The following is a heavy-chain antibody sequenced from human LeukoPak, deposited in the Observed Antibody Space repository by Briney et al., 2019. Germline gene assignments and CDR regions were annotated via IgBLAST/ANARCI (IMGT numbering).Heavy chain of an antibody. J-gene: IGHJ4*02. CDR2: ISGGSTYI. CDR1: GFTFSSYS. V-gene: IGHV3-21*01. D-gene: IGHD6-6*01. Sequence: GGSLRLSCAASGFTFSSYSMDWVRQAPGKGLEWVSSISGGSTYIYQADSVKGRFTISRDNAKNSLYLQMNSLRAEDTAVYYCASISSSLIDYWGQGTLVTVSS. CDR3: ASISSSLIDY.